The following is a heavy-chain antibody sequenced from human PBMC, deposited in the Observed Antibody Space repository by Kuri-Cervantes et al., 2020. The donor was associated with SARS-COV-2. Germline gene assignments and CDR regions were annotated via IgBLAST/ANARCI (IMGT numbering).Heavy chain of an antibody. V-gene: IGHV3-53*01. Sequence: GGSLRPSCAASGYTVSSNYMSWVRQAPGKGLEWVAVIYSGGSTYYTDSVKGRFTISRDNSKNTLYLQMNSLRAEDTAVYYGAIAAAEFFDYWGQGTLVTVSS. D-gene: IGHD6-13*01. CDR2: IYSGGST. CDR3: AIAAAEFFDY. CDR1: GYTVSSNY. J-gene: IGHJ4*02.